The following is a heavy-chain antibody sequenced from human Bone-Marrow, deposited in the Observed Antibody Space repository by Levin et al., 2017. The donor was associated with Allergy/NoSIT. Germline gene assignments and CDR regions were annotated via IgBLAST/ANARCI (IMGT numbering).Heavy chain of an antibody. Sequence: GGSLRLSCAASGFTFSAYGMHWVRQAPGKGLEWVAVISYDGSNKYSADSVKGRFTISRDNSENTLYLQMNSLRAEDTAVYYCAKEWGSLYYFDHWGQGTLVTVSS. CDR1: GFTFSAYG. D-gene: IGHD3-16*01. J-gene: IGHJ4*02. CDR3: AKEWGSLYYFDH. CDR2: ISYDGSNK. V-gene: IGHV3-30*18.